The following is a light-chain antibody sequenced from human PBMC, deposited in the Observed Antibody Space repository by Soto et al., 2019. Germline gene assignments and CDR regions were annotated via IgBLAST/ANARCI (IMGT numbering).Light chain of an antibody. CDR3: ASYTSSSTYL. CDR1: SDDVGGYDF. CDR2: DFI. V-gene: IGLV2-14*03. J-gene: IGLJ3*02. Sequence: QSALTQPASMSGSPGQSITISCTGTSDDVGGYDFVSWYQQHPGKVPRLIIYDFIKRPSGVSHRFSGSKSGKTASLTISGLQIEDEADYYRASYTSSSTYLFGGGTKRTVL.